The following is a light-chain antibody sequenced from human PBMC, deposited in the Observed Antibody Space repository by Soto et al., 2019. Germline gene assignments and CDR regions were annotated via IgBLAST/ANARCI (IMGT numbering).Light chain of an antibody. Sequence: EIVMTQSPATLSVSPGERATLSCRASQSVGNNFAWYQQKPGQAPRLLIFATSTRATGLPGRFSGSGSGTEFTLTISSLQSEDFAVYYCQQYSDWPLTFGGGTKVEIE. CDR3: QQYSDWPLT. J-gene: IGKJ4*01. CDR1: QSVGNN. CDR2: ATS. V-gene: IGKV3-15*01.